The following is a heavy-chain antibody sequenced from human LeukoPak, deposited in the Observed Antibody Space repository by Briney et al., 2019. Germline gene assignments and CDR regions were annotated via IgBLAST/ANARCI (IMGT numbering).Heavy chain of an antibody. V-gene: IGHV3-23*01. CDR3: AKDGQSFNSMYDYFDS. D-gene: IGHD2-8*01. CDR2: IGGGDT. CDR1: GFTFRNFA. Sequence: GGSLRLSCSASGFTFRNFAISWVRQAPGKGLEWVSSIGGGDTHYADSVKGRFTISRDDSRSTVDLQMSSLRAEYTAVYYCAKDGQSFNSMYDYFDSWGQGTLVTVSS. J-gene: IGHJ4*02.